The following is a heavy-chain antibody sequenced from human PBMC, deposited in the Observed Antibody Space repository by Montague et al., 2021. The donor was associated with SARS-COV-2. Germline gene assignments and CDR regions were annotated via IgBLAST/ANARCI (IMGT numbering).Heavy chain of an antibody. Sequence: SLRLSCAASGFTFSDYWMHWVRQAPGKGLVWVSRIKGDGTNTIYADSVKGRFAISRDNAQNTVYLQMSSLRAEDAAVYYCVRDGDHWDFDYWGQGALVTASS. V-gene: IGHV3-74*01. D-gene: IGHD2-21*01. CDR1: GFTFSDYW. CDR3: VRDGDHWDFDY. CDR2: IKGDGTNT. J-gene: IGHJ4*02.